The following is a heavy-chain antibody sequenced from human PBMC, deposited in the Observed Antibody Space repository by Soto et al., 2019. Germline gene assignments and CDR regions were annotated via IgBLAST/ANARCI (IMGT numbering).Heavy chain of an antibody. CDR1: VESVSSHSAS. J-gene: IGHJ4*02. Sequence: QTLSHTFRMCVESVSSHSASWNWLRQSPSRGLEWLGRTYYRSKWYNDYAVSVESRITINPDTSKNHFSLQLNFVTPEDTAVYFCARGEQYSGRIFDYGGQGTLVTVPQ. CDR3: ARGEQYSGRIFDY. D-gene: IGHD1-26*01. V-gene: IGHV6-1*01. CDR2: TYYRSKWYN.